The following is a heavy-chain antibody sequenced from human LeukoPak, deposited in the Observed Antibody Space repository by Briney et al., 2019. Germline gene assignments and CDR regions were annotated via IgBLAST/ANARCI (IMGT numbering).Heavy chain of an antibody. CDR1: GYTFTGYY. J-gene: IGHJ6*03. CDR3: AREVSSSWNYYYYYMDV. V-gene: IGHV1-2*02. CDR2: INPNSGGT. Sequence: ASVKVSCKASGYTFTGYYVHWVRQAPGQGLEWMGWINPNSGGTNYAQKFQGRVTMTRDTSISTAYMELSRLRSDDTAVYYCAREVSSSWNYYYYYMDVWGKGTTVTVSS. D-gene: IGHD6-13*01.